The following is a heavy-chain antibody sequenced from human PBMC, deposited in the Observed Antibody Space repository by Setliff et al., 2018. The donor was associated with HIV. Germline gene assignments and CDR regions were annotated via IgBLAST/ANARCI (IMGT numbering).Heavy chain of an antibody. CDR3: VKARVDGDYYYYYYMDV. Sequence: GGSLRLSCAASGFTFSSYSMNWVRPAPGKGLEWVSAISGSGIGSYYPDSVKGRFTISRDNSKNTLYLQMSSLRAEDTAVYYCVKARVDGDYYYYYYMDVWGKGTTVTVSS. V-gene: IGHV3-64D*09. CDR2: ISGSGIGS. D-gene: IGHD4-17*01. CDR1: GFTFSSYS. J-gene: IGHJ6*03.